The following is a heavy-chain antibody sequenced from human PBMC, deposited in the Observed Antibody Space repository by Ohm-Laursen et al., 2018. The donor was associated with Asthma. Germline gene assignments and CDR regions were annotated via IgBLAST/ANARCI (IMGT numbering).Heavy chain of an antibody. Sequence: SLRLSCAASGFTFSSYSMSWVRQAPGKGLEWVSSISSSSSYIYYADSVKGRFTISRDNAKNSLYLQMNSLRAEDTAVYYCARDYATMVQAGMDVWGQGTTVTVSS. D-gene: IGHD3-10*01. CDR1: GFTFSSYS. CDR2: ISSSSSYI. J-gene: IGHJ6*02. V-gene: IGHV3-21*01. CDR3: ARDYATMVQAGMDV.